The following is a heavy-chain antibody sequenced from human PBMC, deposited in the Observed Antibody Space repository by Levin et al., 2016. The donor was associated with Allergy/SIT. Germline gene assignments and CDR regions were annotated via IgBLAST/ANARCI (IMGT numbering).Heavy chain of an antibody. Sequence: WVRQAPGQGLEWMGRIIPILGIANYAQKFQGRVTITADKSTSTAYMELSSLRSEDTAVYYCASTPPNHYYDSSGYGTMGWFDPWGQGTLVTVSS. CDR3: ASTPPNHYYDSSGYGTMGWFDP. D-gene: IGHD3-22*01. V-gene: IGHV1-69*02. J-gene: IGHJ5*02. CDR2: IIPILGIA.